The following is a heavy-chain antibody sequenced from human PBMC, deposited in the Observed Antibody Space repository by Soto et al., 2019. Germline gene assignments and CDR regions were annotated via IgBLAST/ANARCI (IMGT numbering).Heavy chain of an antibody. J-gene: IGHJ6*02. V-gene: IGHV3-48*02. CDR1: GFTFSSYS. CDR2: ISSSSSTI. CDR3: ASQRFLEWSYYYYGMDV. D-gene: IGHD3-3*01. Sequence: GGSLRLSCAASGFTFSSYSMNWVRQAPGKGLEWVSYISSSSSTIYYADSVKGRFTISRDNAKNSLYLQMNSLRDEDTAVYYCASQRFLEWSYYYYGMDVWGQGTTVTVPS.